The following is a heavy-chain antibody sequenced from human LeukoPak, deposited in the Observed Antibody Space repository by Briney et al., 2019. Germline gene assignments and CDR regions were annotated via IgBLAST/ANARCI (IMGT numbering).Heavy chain of an antibody. Sequence: SETLSLTCAVYGGSFSGYYWSWIRQPPGKGLEWIGEINHSGSTNYNPSLKSRVTISVDTSKNQFSLKLSSVTAADTAVYYCARRRSYGGNPEDYWGQGTLVTVSS. J-gene: IGHJ4*02. CDR3: ARRRSYGGNPEDY. D-gene: IGHD4-23*01. V-gene: IGHV4-34*01. CDR2: INHSGST. CDR1: GGSFSGYY.